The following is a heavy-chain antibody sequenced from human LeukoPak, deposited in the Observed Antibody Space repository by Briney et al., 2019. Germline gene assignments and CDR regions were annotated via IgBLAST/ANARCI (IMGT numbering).Heavy chain of an antibody. CDR3: ARDSNAGYSLGY. V-gene: IGHV4-4*02. J-gene: IGHJ4*02. D-gene: IGHD1-26*01. CDR1: GXSISSGNW. Sequence: SVTLSLTCAVSGXSISSGNWWSWVRQPPGKGLEWIGEIHHSGSTNYNPSLKSRVTISVDKSRNQFSLKLTSVTAADTAFYYCARDSNAGYSLGYWGQGTLVTVSS. CDR2: IHHSGST.